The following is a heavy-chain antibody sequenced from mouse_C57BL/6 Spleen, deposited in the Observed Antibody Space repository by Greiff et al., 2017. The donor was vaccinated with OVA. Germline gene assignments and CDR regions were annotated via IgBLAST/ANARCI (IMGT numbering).Heavy chain of an antibody. D-gene: IGHD3-1*01. CDR2: ISDGGSYT. V-gene: IGHV5-4*01. CDR1: GFTFSSYA. J-gene: IGHJ1*03. CDR3: ARDRAMGATDVYLDV. Sequence: EVKLVESGGGLVKPGGSLKLSCAASGFTFSSYAMSWVRQTPGQGLEWVATISDGGSYTYYTDNVKGRFTISRDNATSNLYLQISHLKSEDTAMDYCARDRAMGATDVYLDVWGTGTPVTVSA.